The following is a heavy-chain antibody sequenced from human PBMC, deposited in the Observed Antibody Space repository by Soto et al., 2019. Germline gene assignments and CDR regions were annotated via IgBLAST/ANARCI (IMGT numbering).Heavy chain of an antibody. J-gene: IGHJ4*02. CDR2: INAGNGNT. CDR3: AKDYYDSSGYYPPALLFDY. V-gene: IGHV1-3*01. D-gene: IGHD3-22*01. Sequence: QVQLVQSGAEVKKPGASVKVSCKASGYTFTRYAMHWVRQAPGQRLARMGWINAGNGNTKYSQQFQGSVTITRDTSASTAYMELSSLRSEDTAVYYCAKDYYDSSGYYPPALLFDYWGQGTLVTVSS. CDR1: GYTFTRYA.